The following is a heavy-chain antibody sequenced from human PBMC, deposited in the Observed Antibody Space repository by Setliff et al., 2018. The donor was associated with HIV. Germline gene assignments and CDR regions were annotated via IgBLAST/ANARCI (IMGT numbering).Heavy chain of an antibody. CDR3: SRARVIAVAGYFDY. CDR1: GGSISSSNW. J-gene: IGHJ4*02. Sequence: PSETLSLTCAVSGGSISSSNWWSWVRQPPGKGLEWIGEIYHSGSTNYNPSLTSRVTISVYKSKNQFSLKLSSVTAADTAVYYCSRARVIAVAGYFDYWGQGTLVTVSS. D-gene: IGHD6-19*01. CDR2: IYHSGST. V-gene: IGHV4-4*02.